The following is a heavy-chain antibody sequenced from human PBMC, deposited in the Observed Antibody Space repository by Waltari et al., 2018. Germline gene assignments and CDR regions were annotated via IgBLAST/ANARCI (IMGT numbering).Heavy chain of an antibody. Sequence: QVQRVESGGGVVQHGRSLRLPCAASGFNFSSYAMRWVRPAPVQGLEWVEVISYDGSTKYYADSVKGRFTSSRANSKNTLYLQMNSLGAEDTSVDYCAREIRQVAGNYWGQGTLVTVSS. CDR1: GFNFSSYA. CDR2: ISYDGSTK. D-gene: IGHD6-19*01. CDR3: AREIRQVAGNY. V-gene: IGHV3-30-3*01. J-gene: IGHJ4*02.